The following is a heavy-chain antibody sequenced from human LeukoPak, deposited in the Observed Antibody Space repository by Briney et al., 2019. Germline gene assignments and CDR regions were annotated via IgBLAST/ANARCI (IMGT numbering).Heavy chain of an antibody. Sequence: SETLSLTCAVYGGSLSGYYWSWIRQPPGKGLEWIGEINHSGSTNYNPSLKSRVTISVDTSKNQFSLKLSSVTAADTAVYYCARYGSGSYSFGMDVWGQGTTVTVSS. V-gene: IGHV4-34*01. J-gene: IGHJ6*02. CDR2: INHSGST. CDR3: ARYGSGSYSFGMDV. D-gene: IGHD3-10*01. CDR1: GGSLSGYY.